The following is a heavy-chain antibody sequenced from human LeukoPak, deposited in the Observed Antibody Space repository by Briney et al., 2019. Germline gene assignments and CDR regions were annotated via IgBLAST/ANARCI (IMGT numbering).Heavy chain of an antibody. Sequence: GGSLRLSCAASGFTFSSYAMSWVRQAPGKGLEWVSAISGSGGSTCYADSVKGRFTISRDNSKNTLYLQMNSLRAEATAVYYCAKDLTMIVVVSVDYWGQGTLVTVSS. CDR3: AKDLTMIVVVSVDY. D-gene: IGHD3-22*01. CDR1: GFTFSSYA. J-gene: IGHJ4*02. V-gene: IGHV3-23*01. CDR2: ISGSGGST.